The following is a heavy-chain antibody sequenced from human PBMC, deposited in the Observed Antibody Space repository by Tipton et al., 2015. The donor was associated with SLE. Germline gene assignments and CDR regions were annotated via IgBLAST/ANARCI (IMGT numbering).Heavy chain of an antibody. Sequence: TLSLTCFVSGGYITSDIYYGGWIRQPPGKGLEWIGSVYYSGTTYYNPSLKSRVTMSVDTSKTQFSLKLISLTAADTAVYYCARVVAVAATHSYDLDVWGPGTTVTVSS. D-gene: IGHD2-15*01. CDR2: VYYSGTT. V-gene: IGHV4-39*07. CDR1: GGYITSDIYY. CDR3: ARVVAVAATHSYDLDV. J-gene: IGHJ6*02.